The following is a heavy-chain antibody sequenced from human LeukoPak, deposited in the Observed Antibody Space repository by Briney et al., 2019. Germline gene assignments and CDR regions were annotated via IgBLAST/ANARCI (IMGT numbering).Heavy chain of an antibody. Sequence: SETLSLTCSVSGVSISAYYWSWIRQPAGKGLEWIGRIYPGESIYASENTNYNPSLKSRVSMSGDTSKNQFSLKLSSVTAADTAVYYCARRVPLTNFDYWGQGTLVTVSS. CDR2: IYPGESIYASENT. CDR3: ARRVPLTNFDY. D-gene: IGHD4-11*01. J-gene: IGHJ4*02. CDR1: GVSISAYY. V-gene: IGHV4-4*07.